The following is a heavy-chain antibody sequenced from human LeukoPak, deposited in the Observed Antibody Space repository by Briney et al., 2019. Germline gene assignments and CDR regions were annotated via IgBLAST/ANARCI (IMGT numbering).Heavy chain of an antibody. D-gene: IGHD3-22*01. CDR2: ISSSSIYI. V-gene: IGHV3-21*01. CDR1: GFTFSSYS. J-gene: IGHJ5*02. CDR3: ARAEHYYYDTSAYHTVSPREFDP. Sequence: PGGSLRLSCAASGFTFSSYSMNWVRRAPGKGLDWVSSISSSSIYIYYADSVKGRFTISRDNAKNSLYLQMNSLRAEDTAVYYCARAEHYYYDTSAYHTVSPREFDPWGQGTLVTVSS.